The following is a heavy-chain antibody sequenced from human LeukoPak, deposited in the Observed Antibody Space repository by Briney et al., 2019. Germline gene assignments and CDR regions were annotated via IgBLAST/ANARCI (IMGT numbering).Heavy chain of an antibody. D-gene: IGHD5-18*01. V-gene: IGHV3-48*02. CDR2: ISSSSSTI. Sequence: GGSLRLSCAASGFTFSSYSMNWVRQAPGKGLEWVSYISSSSSTIYYADSVKGRFTISRDNAKNSLYLQMNSLRDEDTAVYYCAREWSSSYGPIDYWGQGNPGHRLL. J-gene: IGHJ4*02. CDR1: GFTFSSYS. CDR3: AREWSSSYGPIDY.